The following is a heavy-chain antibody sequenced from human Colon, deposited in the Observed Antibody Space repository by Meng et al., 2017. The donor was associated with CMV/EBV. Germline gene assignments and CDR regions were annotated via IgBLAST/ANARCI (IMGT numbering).Heavy chain of an antibody. D-gene: IGHD3-22*01. J-gene: IGHJ4*02. CDR2: ISWNGRNT. Sequence: GGSLRPSWAAFGFTFDDYAMHWVRQAPGRGLEWVSGISWNGRNTGYADSVKGRFTLYRDNAKNSLHLEMNRLRAEDTALYFCVKDMRSSAYFYNLDYWGPGTLVTVSS. CDR3: VKDMRSSAYFYNLDY. CDR1: GFTFDDYA. V-gene: IGHV3-9*01.